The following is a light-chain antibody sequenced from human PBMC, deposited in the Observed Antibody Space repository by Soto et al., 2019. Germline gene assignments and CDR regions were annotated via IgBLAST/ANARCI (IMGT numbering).Light chain of an antibody. CDR1: SGSVSTSSY. J-gene: IGLJ2*01. V-gene: IGLV8-61*01. CDR3: VLYMGSGIWV. CDR2: NTN. Sequence: QTVVTQEPSFSVSPGGTVTLTCGLSSGSVSTSSYPNWYQQTPGQAPRTLIYNTNTRSSGVPDRFSGSILGNKAALTITGAQADDESDYYCVLYMGSGIWVFGGGTKLTVL.